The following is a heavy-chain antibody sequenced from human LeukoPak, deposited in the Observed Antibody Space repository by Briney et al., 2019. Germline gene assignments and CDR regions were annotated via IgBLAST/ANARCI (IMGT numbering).Heavy chain of an antibody. CDR2: ISHDGSSK. V-gene: IGHV3-30*03. CDR3: ARDPSFGSGTYYFFDY. D-gene: IGHD3-10*01. CDR1: GFSFSSHG. J-gene: IGHJ4*02. Sequence: PGRSLRLSCATSGFSFSSHGMYWVRQAPGKGLEWVALISHDGSSKYYADSMKGRFTISRDNFKNTLYLQMNSLRAEDTAVYYCARDPSFGSGTYYFFDYWGQGTLVAVSS.